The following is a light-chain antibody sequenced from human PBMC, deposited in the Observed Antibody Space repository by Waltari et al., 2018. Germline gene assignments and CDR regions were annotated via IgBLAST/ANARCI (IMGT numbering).Light chain of an antibody. CDR2: AAS. V-gene: IGKV1-6*01. Sequence: AVQMTQSPSSLSASVGDRVTITCRASQDIRNELGWYQQKPGKAPKVLIYAASILQNGVPSRFSGSGSGTDFTLTISSLQPEDFATYYCLQDFNYPRTFGQGTKVEVK. CDR3: LQDFNYPRT. J-gene: IGKJ1*01. CDR1: QDIRNE.